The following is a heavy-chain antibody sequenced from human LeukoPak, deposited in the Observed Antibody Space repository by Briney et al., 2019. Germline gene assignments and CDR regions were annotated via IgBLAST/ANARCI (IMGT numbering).Heavy chain of an antibody. CDR2: VDYTGIT. CDR3: ARDPDDEGWFDP. Sequence: SETLSLTCTVSGGSISSSGYYWGWIRQPPGKGLEWIGSVDYTGITSHSPSLKSRVTISVDTSKNQFSLKLSSVTAADTAVYYCARDPDDEGWFDPWGRGTLVTVSS. D-gene: IGHD1-1*01. CDR1: GGSISSSGYY. V-gene: IGHV4-39*07. J-gene: IGHJ5*02.